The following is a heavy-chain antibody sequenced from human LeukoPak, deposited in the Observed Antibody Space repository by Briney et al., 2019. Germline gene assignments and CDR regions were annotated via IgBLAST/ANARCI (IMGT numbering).Heavy chain of an antibody. V-gene: IGHV1-2*04. CDR2: INPNSGGT. CDR1: GYTFTGYY. D-gene: IGHD6-13*01. J-gene: IGHJ6*02. CDR3: ARGRLEAAAGIYYYYGMDV. Sequence: ASVKVSCKASGYTFTGYYMHWVRQAPGQGLGWMGWINPNSGGTNYAQKLQGWVTMTRDTSISTAYMELSRLRSDDTAVYYCARGRLEAAAGIYYYYGMDVWGQGTTVTVSS.